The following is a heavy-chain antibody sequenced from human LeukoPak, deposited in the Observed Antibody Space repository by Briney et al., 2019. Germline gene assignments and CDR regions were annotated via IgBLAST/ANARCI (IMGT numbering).Heavy chain of an antibody. CDR2: INHSGST. CDR3: ARDGDSGYLAFDS. CDR1: GGSFSGYY. J-gene: IGHJ4*02. V-gene: IGHV4-34*01. Sequence: SETLSLTCAVYGGSFSGYYWSWIRQPPGKGLEWIGEINHSGSTYYNPSLKSRVTISVDTSKNQFSLNLSSVTAADTAVYYCARDGDSGYLAFDSWGQGTLVTVSS. D-gene: IGHD5-12*01.